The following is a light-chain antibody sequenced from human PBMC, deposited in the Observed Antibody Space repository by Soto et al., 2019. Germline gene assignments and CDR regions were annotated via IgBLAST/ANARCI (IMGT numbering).Light chain of an antibody. V-gene: IGKV3-11*02. CDR1: PTVSRY. CDR2: DGA. J-gene: IGKJ4*01. CDR3: QQRTLGLT. Sequence: DSMLQQSQGALSLSPGERATPACRASPTVSRYLTWNQQKPGRAARLLLFDGATRGTGGLAGFSGSGCGRDFTLLISSREPEDFAVYYCQQRTLGLTFGGGSKVDIK.